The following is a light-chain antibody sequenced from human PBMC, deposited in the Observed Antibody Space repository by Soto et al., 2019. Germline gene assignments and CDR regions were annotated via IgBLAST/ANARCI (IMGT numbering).Light chain of an antibody. CDR2: GAS. CDR1: RSVSSN. V-gene: IGKV3-15*01. CDR3: QQYNNSPRT. J-gene: IGKJ1*01. Sequence: IPQAPSTLSVSHGETATLSCRAGRSVSSNLAWYQQKPGQAPRLLIYGASTRATGIPGRFSGSGSGTEFTLTISSLEPEDFAVYYCQQYNNSPRTFGQGTKVDI.